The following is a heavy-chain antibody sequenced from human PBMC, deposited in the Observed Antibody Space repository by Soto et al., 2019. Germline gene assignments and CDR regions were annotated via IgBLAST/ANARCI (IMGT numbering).Heavy chain of an antibody. V-gene: IGHV3-11*05. Sequence: QVQLVESGGGLVKPGGSLRLSCAASGFTFSDDYMSWIRQVPGKGLEWLSYISSSGRYTNYADSIKGRFIISRDNSNNSLSLQMNSLRVVEPAIYFCARKKTSGDYFDYWGHGTLVTVSS. J-gene: IGHJ4*01. CDR1: GFTFSDDY. D-gene: IGHD3-10*01. CDR3: ARKKTSGDYFDY. CDR2: ISSSGRYT.